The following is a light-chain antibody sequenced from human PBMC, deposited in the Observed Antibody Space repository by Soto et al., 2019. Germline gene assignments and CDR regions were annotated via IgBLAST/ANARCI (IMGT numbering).Light chain of an antibody. CDR2: GAS. J-gene: IGKJ1*01. CDR1: QSISSS. V-gene: IGKV3-15*01. CDR3: QQYNNWPRWT. Sequence: EIVLTQSPATLSVSPGERATLSCRASQSISSSLAWYQQKPGQAPRLLIYGASTRATGIPARFSGSGSGTEFTLTISSLQSEDFAVYYCQQYNNWPRWTFGQGTKVDI.